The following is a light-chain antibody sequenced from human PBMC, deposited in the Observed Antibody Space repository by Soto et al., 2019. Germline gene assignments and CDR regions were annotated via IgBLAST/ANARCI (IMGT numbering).Light chain of an antibody. Sequence: QSVLTQPGTVSGSPGQSITITCTGTSSDVGGYNYVSWYQQHPGKAPKLMIYEVSNRPPGVSNRFSGSKSGNTASLTISGPQAEDEADYYCSSYTSSITYVFGTGTKVTVL. CDR2: EVS. CDR1: SSDVGGYNY. CDR3: SSYTSSITYV. V-gene: IGLV2-14*01. J-gene: IGLJ1*01.